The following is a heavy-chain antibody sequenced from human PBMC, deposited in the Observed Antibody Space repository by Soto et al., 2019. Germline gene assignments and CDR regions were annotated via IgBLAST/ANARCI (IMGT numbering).Heavy chain of an antibody. CDR3: ARRVTGSSRARDS. D-gene: IGHD3-22*01. V-gene: IGHV3-23*01. J-gene: IGHJ3*01. CDR1: DFNIGSHL. CDR2: ICDGGDLK. Sequence: VSLGHSSAAADFNIGSHLLSGVGPATEKGLEWVSGICDGGDLKCNADSVTGRFTISRDNSKDTLCLQMNSLRAEDTAVYYCARRVTGSSRARDSWGQGTRVT.